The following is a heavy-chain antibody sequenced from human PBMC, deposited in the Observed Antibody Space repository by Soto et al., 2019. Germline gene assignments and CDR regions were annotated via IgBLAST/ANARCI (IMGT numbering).Heavy chain of an antibody. J-gene: IGHJ4*02. V-gene: IGHV3-23*01. Sequence: HPWGSLRLSCVASELTCGSRAMSWFRQAPGEGLQWVSTITDTGGDAKYADSVRGRFVISRDNSKKTLYLQMTSLTAEDSAMYFCARGATDAYPGSRIFDCSGRRTLVTVAS. CDR3: ARGATDAYPGSRIFDC. CDR2: ITDTGGDA. D-gene: IGHD3-10*01. CDR1: ELTCGSRA.